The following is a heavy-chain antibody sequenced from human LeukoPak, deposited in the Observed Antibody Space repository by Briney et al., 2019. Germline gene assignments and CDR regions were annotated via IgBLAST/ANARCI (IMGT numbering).Heavy chain of an antibody. J-gene: IGHJ4*02. CDR3: AREGPRGNSQFDY. V-gene: IGHV3-33*01. CDR1: GFTFSNYG. CDR2: IWYDGSNK. Sequence: GRSLRLSCAASGFTFSNYGMHWVRQAPGKGLEWVALIWYDGSNKYYTDSVKGRLTISRDNSKNTLYLQMNSLRAEDTAVYYCAREGPRGNSQFDYWGQGTLVTFAS. D-gene: IGHD2/OR15-2a*01.